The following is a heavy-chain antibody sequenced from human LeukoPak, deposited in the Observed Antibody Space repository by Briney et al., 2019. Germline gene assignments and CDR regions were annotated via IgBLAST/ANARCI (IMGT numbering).Heavy chain of an antibody. D-gene: IGHD6-6*01. Sequence: ASVKVSCKSSGYTFTSYDINWVRQATGQGLEWMGWMNPNSGNTGYAQKFQGRVTMTRNTSISTAYMELSSLRSEDTAVYYCARGIRWRCSSSYYYYMDVWGKGTTVTVSS. CDR1: GYTFTSYD. CDR2: MNPNSGNT. J-gene: IGHJ6*03. V-gene: IGHV1-8*01. CDR3: ARGIRWRCSSSYYYYMDV.